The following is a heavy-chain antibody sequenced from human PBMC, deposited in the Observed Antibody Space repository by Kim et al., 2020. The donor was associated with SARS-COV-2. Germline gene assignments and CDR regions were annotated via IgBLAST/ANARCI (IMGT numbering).Heavy chain of an antibody. CDR3: ASGGHSIAAPFDY. J-gene: IGHJ4*02. CDR2: ISSNGGST. D-gene: IGHD6-13*01. CDR1: GFTFSSYA. V-gene: IGHV3-64*02. Sequence: GGSLRLSCAASGFTFSSYAMHWVRQAPGKGLEYVSAISSNGGSTYYADSVKGRFTISRDNSKNTLYLQMGSLRAEDMAVYYCASGGHSIAAPFDYWGQGT.